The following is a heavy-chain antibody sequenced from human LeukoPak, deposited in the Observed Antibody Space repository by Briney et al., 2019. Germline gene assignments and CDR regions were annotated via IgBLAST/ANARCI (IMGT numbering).Heavy chain of an antibody. CDR2: IIPIFGTA. V-gene: IGHV1-69*05. CDR3: ARVVYGSGSYGFDY. D-gene: IGHD3-10*01. Sequence: SVKVSCKASGGTFSSYAISWVRQAPGQGLEWMGRIIPIFGTANYAQKFQGRVTITTDESTSTAYMELSSLRAEDTAVYYCARVVYGSGSYGFDYWGQATLVTVSS. CDR1: GGTFSSYA. J-gene: IGHJ4*02.